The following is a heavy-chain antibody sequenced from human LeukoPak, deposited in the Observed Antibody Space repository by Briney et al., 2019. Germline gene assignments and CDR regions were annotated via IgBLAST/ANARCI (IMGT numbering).Heavy chain of an antibody. V-gene: IGHV4-61*02. CDR2: IYTSGST. CDR1: GGSISSGSYY. Sequence: KPSETLSLTCTVSGGSISSGSYYWSWIRQPAGKGLEWIGRIYTSGSTNYNPSLKSRVTISVDTSKNQFSLKLSSVTAADTAVYYCARAVTTVAAFDIWGQGTMVTVSS. CDR3: ARAVTTVAAFDI. D-gene: IGHD1-14*01. J-gene: IGHJ3*02.